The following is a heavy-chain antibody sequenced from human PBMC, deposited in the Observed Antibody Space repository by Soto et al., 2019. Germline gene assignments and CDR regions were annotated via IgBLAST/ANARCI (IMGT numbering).Heavy chain of an antibody. CDR2: IHYGGTT. CDR3: ARGWYYFDV. D-gene: IGHD2-15*01. CDR1: VEPMTGGYY. J-gene: IGHJ4*02. V-gene: IGHV4-38-2*01. Sequence: PSETLSLTCDVSVEPMTGGYYWGWIRQSPGKGLEWIGSIHYGGTTYYNPSLRSRLAISIDTSKNQFSLRLSSVTAADTALYYCARGWYYFDVWGQGSLVTVSS.